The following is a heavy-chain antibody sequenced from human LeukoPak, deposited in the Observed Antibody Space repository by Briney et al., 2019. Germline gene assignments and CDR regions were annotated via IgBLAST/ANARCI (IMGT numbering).Heavy chain of an antibody. J-gene: IGHJ4*02. V-gene: IGHV3-11*04. CDR1: GFTFSDYY. CDR2: ISSTGSTI. Sequence: GGSLRLSCAASGFTFSDYYMSWIRQAPGKGLEWVSYISSTGSTIYYADSVKGRFTISRDNAKDSLYLQMNSVRAEDTAMYYCARDLGIVGARGYFDYWGQGTLVTVSS. CDR3: ARDLGIVGARGYFDY. D-gene: IGHD1-26*01.